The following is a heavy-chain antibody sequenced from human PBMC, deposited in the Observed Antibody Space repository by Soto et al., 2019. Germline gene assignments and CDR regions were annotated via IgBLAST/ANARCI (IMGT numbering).Heavy chain of an antibody. CDR2: IYHSGST. J-gene: IGHJ5*02. CDR1: GGSISSGGYS. V-gene: IGHV4-30-2*01. Sequence: PSEPLSLTCAVSGGSISSGGYSWSWIRQPPGKGLEWIGYIYHSGSTYYNPSLKSRVTISVGRSKNQFSLKLSSVTAADTAVYYFARLWSGLQVHPWGQGTLVTVSS. CDR3: ARLWSGLQVHP. D-gene: IGHD3-3*01.